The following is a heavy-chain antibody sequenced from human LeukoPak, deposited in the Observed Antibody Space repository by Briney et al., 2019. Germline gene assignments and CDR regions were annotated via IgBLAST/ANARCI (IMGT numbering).Heavy chain of an antibody. V-gene: IGHV4-39*07. CDR2: NYYSGST. CDR3: ARGSGGYYSGYFDY. D-gene: IGHD3-22*01. Sequence: PSQTLSLTCTVSGGSISNSNYYWGWIRQPPGKGLEWIGNNYYSGSTFYNPSLKSRVTTSVDTSKNQFSLKLSSVTAADTAVYYCARGSGGYYSGYFDYWGQGTLVTVSS. CDR1: GGSISNSNYY. J-gene: IGHJ4*02.